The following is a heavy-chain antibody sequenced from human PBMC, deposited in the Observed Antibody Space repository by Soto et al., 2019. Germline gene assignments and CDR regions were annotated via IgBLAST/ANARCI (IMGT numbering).Heavy chain of an antibody. V-gene: IGHV1-24*01. J-gene: IGHJ4*02. CDR1: GYTLTKLS. Sequence: SVKVSCKVSGYTLTKLSMHWVRQAPGKGLEWMGGFDPEAGETIYAQKFQGRVAVTEDTSTDTVYMELNSLISEDTAVYYCATPPGRQQLLLRALSFDYWGQGTLVTVSS. CDR2: FDPEAGET. D-gene: IGHD1-26*01. CDR3: ATPPGRQQLLLRALSFDY.